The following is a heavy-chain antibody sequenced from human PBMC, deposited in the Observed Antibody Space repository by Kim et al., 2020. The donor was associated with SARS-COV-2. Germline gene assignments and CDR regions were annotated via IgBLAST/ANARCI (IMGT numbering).Heavy chain of an antibody. J-gene: IGHJ4*02. D-gene: IGHD1-1*01. V-gene: IGHV4-39*01. Sequence: NPSLKRRVTRSVDTPKNQYSLKLSPVTAADTAVYYCARHQQFFGTTNFDYWGQGTLVTVSS. CDR3: ARHQQFFGTTNFDY.